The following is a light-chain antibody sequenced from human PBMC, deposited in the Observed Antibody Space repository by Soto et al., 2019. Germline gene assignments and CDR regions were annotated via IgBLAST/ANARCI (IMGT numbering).Light chain of an antibody. CDR2: EGN. CDR1: SSDVGSYNF. J-gene: IGLJ2*01. Sequence: QSALTQPASVSGSPGQSITISCTGTSSDVGSYNFVSWYQYHPGKAPKLMIYEGNKRPSGISDRFSGSKSGNTASLTISGLQAEDEADYYCCSYAGSSTFVVFGGGTQLTVL. V-gene: IGLV2-23*03. CDR3: CSYAGSSTFVV.